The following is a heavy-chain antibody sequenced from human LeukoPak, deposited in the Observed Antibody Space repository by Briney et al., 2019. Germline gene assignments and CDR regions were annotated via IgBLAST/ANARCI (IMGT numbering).Heavy chain of an antibody. CDR1: GGSISSGSYY. Sequence: SSETLSLTCTVSGGSISSGSYYWSWIGQPAGKALAWIGRIYTSGSTNYNPSLKSRVTISVDTSKNQFSLKLSSVTAADTAVYYCARDGYSSRLGYWGQGTLVTVSS. D-gene: IGHD6-13*01. J-gene: IGHJ4*02. CDR2: IYTSGST. V-gene: IGHV4-61*02. CDR3: ARDGYSSRLGY.